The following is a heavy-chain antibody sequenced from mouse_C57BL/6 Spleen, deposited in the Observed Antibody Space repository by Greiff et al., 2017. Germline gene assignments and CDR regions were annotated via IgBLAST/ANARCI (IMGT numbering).Heavy chain of an antibody. Sequence: VQLKESGAELVRPGASVKLSCTASGFNFNDSYMHWVKQRPEQGLEWIGRIDPEDGDTEYAPKFQGKATMTADTSSNTAYLQLSSLTSADTAVYYCTKAHYYYGSSCAYWGQGTLVTVSA. V-gene: IGHV14-1*01. CDR1: GFNFNDSY. CDR3: TKAHYYYGSSCAY. CDR2: IDPEDGDT. D-gene: IGHD1-1*01. J-gene: IGHJ3*01.